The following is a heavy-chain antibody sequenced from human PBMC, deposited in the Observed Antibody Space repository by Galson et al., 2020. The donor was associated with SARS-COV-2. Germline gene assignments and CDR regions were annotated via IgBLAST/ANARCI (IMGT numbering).Heavy chain of an antibody. CDR1: GFTFSNYI. J-gene: IGHJ6*03. CDR2: ISSGGLSI. Sequence: GESLKISCAASGFTFSNYIMNWVRQAPGKGLEWVSSISSGGLSIHYADSVKGRFIISRDNAKNSLYLEMNSLRAEDTAVYYCARPFGYYYYYMDVWGKGTSVTVSS. D-gene: IGHD3-16*01. CDR3: ARPFGYYYYYMDV. V-gene: IGHV3-21*01.